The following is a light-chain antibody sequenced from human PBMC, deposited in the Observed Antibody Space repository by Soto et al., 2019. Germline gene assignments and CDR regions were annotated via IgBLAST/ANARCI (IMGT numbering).Light chain of an antibody. J-gene: IGKJ1*01. CDR3: EPYNSYWT. CDR1: QSISNW. V-gene: IGKV1-5*01. CDR2: HAS. Sequence: DKRVALAGSSLPTTIGDRVTITCRASQSISNWLAWYQQKPGTAPKVLIYHASNLQSGVPSRFSGSGSGPEFTLIISSLKPADLVTYYCEPYNSYWTFRQGTKV.